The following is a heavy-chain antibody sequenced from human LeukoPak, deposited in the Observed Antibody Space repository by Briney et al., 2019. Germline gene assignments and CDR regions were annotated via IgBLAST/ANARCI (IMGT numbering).Heavy chain of an antibody. CDR3: ARESSWSFDY. J-gene: IGHJ4*02. Sequence: GGPLRLSCAASGLTVSSSCMSWVRQAPGKGLEWVSVIYSDGGTYYADSVKDRFTISRDNSKNTLYLQMNSLRAEDTALYYCARESSWSFDYWGQGTLVTVSS. CDR2: IYSDGGT. CDR1: GLTVSSSC. D-gene: IGHD6-13*01. V-gene: IGHV3-66*01.